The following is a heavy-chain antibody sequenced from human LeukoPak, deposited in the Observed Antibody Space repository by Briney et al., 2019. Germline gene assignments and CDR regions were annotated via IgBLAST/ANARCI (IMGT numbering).Heavy chain of an antibody. J-gene: IGHJ5*02. D-gene: IGHD3-10*01. CDR3: AELLNDPRGFDP. Sequence: ASVKVSCKASGGTFSSYAISWVRQAPGQGLEWMGGIIPIFGTANYAQKFQGRVTITADESTSTAYMELSSLRSEDTAVYYCAELLNDPRGFDPWGQGTLVTVSS. CDR1: GGTFSSYA. V-gene: IGHV1-69*13. CDR2: IIPIFGTA.